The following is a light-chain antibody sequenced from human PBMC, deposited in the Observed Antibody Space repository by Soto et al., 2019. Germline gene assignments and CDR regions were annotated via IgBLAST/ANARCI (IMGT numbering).Light chain of an antibody. CDR3: QQYYNWPRT. Sequence: EIVMTQSPATLSVSPGERATLSCRASQSVISNLGWYQQKPGQAPRLLIYGASTRATGIPARFSGSGSGTEFTLTISSLQSEDFAVYYCQQYYNWPRTFGQGTKVEIK. CDR2: GAS. J-gene: IGKJ1*01. CDR1: QSVISN. V-gene: IGKV3-15*01.